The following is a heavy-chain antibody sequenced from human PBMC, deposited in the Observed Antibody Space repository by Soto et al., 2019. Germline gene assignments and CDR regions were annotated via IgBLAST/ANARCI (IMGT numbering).Heavy chain of an antibody. CDR2: INHSGST. CDR1: GGSFSGYY. CDR3: ASEPMTTWRRDAFDI. J-gene: IGHJ3*02. D-gene: IGHD4-4*01. Sequence: QVQLQQWGAGLLKPSYTLSLTCAVYGGSFSGYYWSWIRQPPGKGLEWIGEINHSGSTNYNPSLKSRVTISVDTSKNQFSLKLSSVTAADTAVYYCASEPMTTWRRDAFDIWGQGTMVTVSS. V-gene: IGHV4-34*01.